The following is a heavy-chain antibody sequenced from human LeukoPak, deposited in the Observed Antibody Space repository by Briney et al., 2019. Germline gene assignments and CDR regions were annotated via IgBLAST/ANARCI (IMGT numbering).Heavy chain of an antibody. CDR2: IYYSGST. Sequence: SETLSLTCTVSGSSISSSSYYWGWIRQPPGKGLEWIGSIYYSGSTYYNPSLKSRVTISVDTSKNQLSLKLSSVTAADTAVYYCARVAAAENYYYYMDVWGKGTTVTVSS. V-gene: IGHV4-39*07. CDR1: GSSISSSSYY. D-gene: IGHD6-13*01. J-gene: IGHJ6*03. CDR3: ARVAAAENYYYYMDV.